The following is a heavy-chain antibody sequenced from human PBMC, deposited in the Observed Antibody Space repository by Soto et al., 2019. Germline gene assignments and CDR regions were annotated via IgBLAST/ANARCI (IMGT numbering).Heavy chain of an antibody. V-gene: IGHV3-33*01. CDR2: IWYDGSNK. CDR1: GFTFSSYG. CDR3: ARDSEPILTGYPFPGYFDY. D-gene: IGHD3-9*01. Sequence: GGSLRLSCAASGFTFSSYGMHWVCQAPGKGLEWVAVIWYDGSNKYYADSVKGRFTISRDNSKNTLYLQMNSLRAEDTAVYYCARDSEPILTGYPFPGYFDYWGQGTLVTVSS. J-gene: IGHJ4*02.